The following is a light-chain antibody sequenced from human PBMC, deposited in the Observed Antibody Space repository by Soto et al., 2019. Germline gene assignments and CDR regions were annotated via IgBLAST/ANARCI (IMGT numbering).Light chain of an antibody. CDR2: EVT. J-gene: IGLJ3*02. CDR1: NSDVGDYNY. V-gene: IGLV2-8*01. Sequence: QSVLTQSPSASGSPGQSVTISCTGTNSDVGDYNYVSWYQQHPGKAPKLMIYEVTKRPSGVPDRFSGSKSGNTASLTVSGLQAEDEADYYCSSYAGSNNWVFGGGTKLTVL. CDR3: SSYAGSNNWV.